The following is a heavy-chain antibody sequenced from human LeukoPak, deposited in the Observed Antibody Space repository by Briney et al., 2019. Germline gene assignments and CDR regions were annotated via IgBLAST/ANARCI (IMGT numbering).Heavy chain of an antibody. CDR3: ARTGPDYYGSGSYPLHYYDMDF. D-gene: IGHD3-10*01. CDR2: VNVYNGKR. Sequence: ASVKVSCKASGYTFTNYGISWVRQAPGQGLEWMMWVNVYNGKREYAQKFQGRVTLTTDTSTTTAYMELRSLRFDDTAVYYCARTGPDYYGSGSYPLHYYDMDFWGQGTTVTVAS. J-gene: IGHJ6*02. V-gene: IGHV1-18*04. CDR1: GYTFTNYG.